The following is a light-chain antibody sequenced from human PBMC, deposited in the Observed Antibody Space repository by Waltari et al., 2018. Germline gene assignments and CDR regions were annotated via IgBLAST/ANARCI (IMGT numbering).Light chain of an antibody. J-gene: IGKJ4*01. Sequence: QSPSSLSASVGDRVTITCRASQSISTYLNWYQQKPGKAPKLLIYAASSLESGVPSRLSGSGSGTDFTLTISSLQPEDFGSYYCQQSYSTPLTFGGGTKVEIK. CDR2: AAS. CDR1: QSISTY. V-gene: IGKV1-39*01. CDR3: QQSYSTPLT.